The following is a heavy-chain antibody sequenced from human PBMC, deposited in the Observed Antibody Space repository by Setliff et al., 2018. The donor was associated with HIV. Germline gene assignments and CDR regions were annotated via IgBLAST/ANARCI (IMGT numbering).Heavy chain of an antibody. Sequence: SETLSLTCTVSGGSISNGGYYWSWIRQHPGKGLEWIAYINNSGRIYYNPSLKSRVTISVDTSKNQFSLKLSSVTAADTAVYYCARDLREVGGGSYADYWGQGTLVTVSS. CDR3: ARDLREVGGGSYADY. CDR2: INNSGRI. D-gene: IGHD1-26*01. J-gene: IGHJ4*02. V-gene: IGHV4-31*03. CDR1: GGSISNGGYY.